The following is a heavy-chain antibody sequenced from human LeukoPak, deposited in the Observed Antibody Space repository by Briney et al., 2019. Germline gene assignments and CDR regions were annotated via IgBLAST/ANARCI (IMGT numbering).Heavy chain of an antibody. CDR1: GYTFTGHY. CDR3: ARGSSGWTLDAFDI. CDR2: INPNSGGT. D-gene: IGHD6-19*01. Sequence: ASVKVSCKASGYTFTGHYMHWVRQASGQGLEWMGWINPNSGGTNYAQKFQGRVTMTRDTSISTAYMELSRLRSDDTAVYYCARGSSGWTLDAFDIWGQGTMVTVSS. J-gene: IGHJ3*02. V-gene: IGHV1-2*02.